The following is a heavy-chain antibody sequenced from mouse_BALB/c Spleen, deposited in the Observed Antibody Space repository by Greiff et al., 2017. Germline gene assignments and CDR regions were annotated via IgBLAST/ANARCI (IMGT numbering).Heavy chain of an antibody. CDR2: ISSGGSYT. CDR3: TRPYDYDGEGSYFDY. V-gene: IGHV5-6-4*01. CDR1: GFTFSSYT. Sequence: EVKVVESGGGLVKPGGSLKLSCAASGFTFSSYTMSWVRQTPEKRLEWVATISSGGSYTYYPDSVKGRFTISRDNAKNTLYLQMSSLKSEDTAMYYCTRPYDYDGEGSYFDYWGQGTTLTVSS. J-gene: IGHJ2*01. D-gene: IGHD2-4*01.